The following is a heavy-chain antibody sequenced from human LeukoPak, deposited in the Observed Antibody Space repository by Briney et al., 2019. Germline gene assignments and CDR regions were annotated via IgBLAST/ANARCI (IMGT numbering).Heavy chain of an antibody. Sequence: EPGRSLRLSCAASGFTFDDYAMHWVRQAPGKGLEWVSGISWNSGSIGYADSVKGRFTVSRDNAKNSLYLQMNSLRAEDTALYHCARDPLAVAGTDSKINWFDPWGQGTLVTVSS. CDR1: GFTFDDYA. CDR3: ARDPLAVAGTDSKINWFDP. V-gene: IGHV3-9*01. J-gene: IGHJ5*02. D-gene: IGHD6-19*01. CDR2: ISWNSGSI.